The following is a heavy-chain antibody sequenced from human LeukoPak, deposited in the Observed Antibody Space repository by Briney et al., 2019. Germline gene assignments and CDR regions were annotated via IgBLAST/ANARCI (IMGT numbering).Heavy chain of an antibody. Sequence: GGSLRLSCAASGFTFSSYTMNWVRQAPGKGLEWVSFISTTGSTIHYGDSVRGRFTISRDNAKNSLYLQMNSLRAEDTAVYYCARLTFGGVIGFDYWGQGTLVTVSS. CDR1: GFTFSSYT. V-gene: IGHV3-48*04. CDR3: ARLTFGGVIGFDY. CDR2: ISTTGSTI. D-gene: IGHD3-16*02. J-gene: IGHJ4*02.